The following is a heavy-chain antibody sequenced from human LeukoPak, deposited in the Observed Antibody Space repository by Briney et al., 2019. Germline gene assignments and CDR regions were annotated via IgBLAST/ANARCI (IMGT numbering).Heavy chain of an antibody. V-gene: IGHV1-2*02. CDR2: INPNSGGT. J-gene: IGHJ5*02. CDR1: GYTFTGYY. Sequence: GASVKVSCKASGYTFTGYYMHWVRQAPGQGLEWMGCINPNSGGTNYAQKFQGRVTMTRDTSISTAYMELSRLRSDDTAVYYCARGDITMVEYNWFDPWGQGTLVTVSS. CDR3: ARGDITMVEYNWFDP. D-gene: IGHD3-10*01.